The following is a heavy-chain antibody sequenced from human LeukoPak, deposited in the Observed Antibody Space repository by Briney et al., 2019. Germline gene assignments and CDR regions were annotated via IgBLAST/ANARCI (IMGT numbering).Heavy chain of an antibody. V-gene: IGHV3-23*01. CDR2: ISNDGGGT. CDR3: AKGSSGYFVDL. Sequence: PGGSLRLSCAASGFIFNNYGLIWVRQAPGKGLEWVSAISNDGGGTNYADFVKGRFTISRDNSKNTLFLRMNSLRAEDTALYYCAKGSSGYFVDLWGQGTLVTVSS. J-gene: IGHJ5*02. D-gene: IGHD3-22*01. CDR1: GFIFNNYG.